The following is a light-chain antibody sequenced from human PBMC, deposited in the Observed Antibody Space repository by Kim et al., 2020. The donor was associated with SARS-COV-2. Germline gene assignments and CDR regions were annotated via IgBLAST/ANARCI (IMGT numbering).Light chain of an antibody. CDR1: QSVRNN. CDR3: QQYNDWPLLT. J-gene: IGKJ4*01. V-gene: IGKV3-15*01. CDR2: GAS. Sequence: IVMTQSPATLSVSPGERVTLSCRASQSVRNNLAWYQQRPGQAPRLLIYGASTRATDISARFSGSGSGTEFTLTIRSLQSEDFAVYYCQQYNDWPLLTFGGGTKVEI.